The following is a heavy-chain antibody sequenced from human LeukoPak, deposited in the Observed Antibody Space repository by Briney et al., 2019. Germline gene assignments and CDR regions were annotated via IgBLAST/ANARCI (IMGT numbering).Heavy chain of an antibody. CDR1: GVTFLSYE. V-gene: IGHV3-48*03. Sequence: PGGSLRLSCEDSGVTFLSYELNWVRQAPGKGGEWIAYITSAGNNRYYADSVKGRFTIYRDDAKDSLFLQLDTLRPEDTALYCARADYMDVWGKGTWVTVS. CDR3: ARADYMDV. J-gene: IGHJ6*03. CDR2: ITSAGNNR.